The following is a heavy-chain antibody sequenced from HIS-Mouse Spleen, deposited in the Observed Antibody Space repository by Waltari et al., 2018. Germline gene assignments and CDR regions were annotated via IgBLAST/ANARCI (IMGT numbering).Heavy chain of an antibody. Sequence: QVQLVESGGGVVQPGRSLRLSCAASGFTFSRYGIHGVRRAPGKGLEWVAVRWYDGSNKYYADSVKGRFTISRDNSKNTLYLQMNSLRAEDTAVYYCAKGGLMVYAIGDYWGQGTLVTVSS. V-gene: IGHV3-33*06. D-gene: IGHD2-8*01. CDR3: AKGGLMVYAIGDY. CDR1: GFTFSRYG. CDR2: RWYDGSNK. J-gene: IGHJ4*02.